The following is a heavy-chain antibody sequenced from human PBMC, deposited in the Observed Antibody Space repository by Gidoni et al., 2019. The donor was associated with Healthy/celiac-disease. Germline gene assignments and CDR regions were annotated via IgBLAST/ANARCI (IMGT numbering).Heavy chain of an antibody. V-gene: IGHV3-23*01. CDR3: AKRGQYYYYMDV. CDR2: ISGSGGSA. Sequence: EVQLLESGGGLVQPGGSLRLSCAASGFNFSSYAMSGVRQAPGKGVEGVSAISGSGGSAYYADSVKGRFTISRDNSKNTLDLQMNSLRAEDTAVYYCAKRGQYYYYMDVWGKGTTVTVSS. D-gene: IGHD3-16*01. J-gene: IGHJ6*03. CDR1: GFNFSSYA.